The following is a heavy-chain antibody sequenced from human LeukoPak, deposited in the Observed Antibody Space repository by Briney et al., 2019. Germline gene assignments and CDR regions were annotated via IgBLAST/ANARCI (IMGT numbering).Heavy chain of an antibody. CDR3: ARGRYDFWSGYSPPFDH. V-gene: IGHV3-21*01. J-gene: IGHJ4*02. CDR2: ISSSSSYI. D-gene: IGHD3-3*01. Sequence: GGSLRLSCAASGFTFISYSMNWVRQAPGKGLEWVSSISSSSSYIYYADSVKGRFTISRDNAKNSLYLQMNSLRAEDTAVYYCARGRYDFWSGYSPPFDHWRQGPLDTVSS. CDR1: GFTFISYS.